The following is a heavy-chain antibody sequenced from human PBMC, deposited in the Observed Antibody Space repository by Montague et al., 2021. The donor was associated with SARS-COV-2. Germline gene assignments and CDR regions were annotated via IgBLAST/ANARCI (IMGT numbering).Heavy chain of an antibody. V-gene: IGHV4-61*09. CDR1: GGSISSASYY. Sequence: TLSLTCTVSGGSISSASYYWSWIRQPAGKGLEWIGHIYSTVITNYTPSLKSRVTISVDLSKNQFSLKMTSVTAADTAVYYCARAQNTCFIANCVNYFEVWGLGALVTVSS. J-gene: IGHJ4*02. CDR2: IYSTVIT. CDR3: ARAQNTCFIANCVNYFEV. D-gene: IGHD1-1*01.